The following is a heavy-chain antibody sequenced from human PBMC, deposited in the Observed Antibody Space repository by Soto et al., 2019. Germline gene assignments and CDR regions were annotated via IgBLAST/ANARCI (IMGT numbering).Heavy chain of an antibody. Sequence: PSETLSLTCTVSGGSVSSQYWSWIRQPAGKGLEWIGRIYNGGIPLIHPSLESRVALSLDTSKNQFSLTLSSVTAAYTAIYYCASQDYDKSVYYFDYWGRGTLVTVSS. CDR3: ASQDYDKSVYYFDY. D-gene: IGHD3-22*01. CDR2: IYNGGIP. J-gene: IGHJ4*02. V-gene: IGHV4-4*07. CDR1: GGSVSSQY.